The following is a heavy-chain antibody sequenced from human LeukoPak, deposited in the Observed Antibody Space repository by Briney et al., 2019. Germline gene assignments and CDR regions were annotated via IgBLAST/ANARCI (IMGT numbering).Heavy chain of an antibody. CDR3: ARDKGPPFLDAFDI. Sequence: GGSLRLSCATSEFTFSNYAMSWVRQAPGKGLEWVAVISYDGSNKYYADSVKGRFTISRDNSKNTLYLQMNSLRAEDTAVYYCARDKGPPFLDAFDIWGQGTMVTVSS. J-gene: IGHJ3*02. V-gene: IGHV3-30*04. CDR2: ISYDGSNK. CDR1: EFTFSNYA.